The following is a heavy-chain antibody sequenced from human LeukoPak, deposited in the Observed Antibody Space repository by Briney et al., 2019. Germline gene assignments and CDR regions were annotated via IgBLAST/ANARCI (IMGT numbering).Heavy chain of an antibody. CDR1: GFTFSTNW. J-gene: IGHJ4*02. D-gene: IGHD1-1*01. V-gene: IGHV3-53*01. CDR3: ARGDWNDGLDY. Sequence: GGSLRLSCAASGFTFSTNWMHWVRQGPGKGLEWVSVIYSGGSTYYADSVKGRFTISRDNSKNTLYLQMNSLRAEDTAVYYCARGDWNDGLDYWGQGTLVTDSS. CDR2: IYSGGST.